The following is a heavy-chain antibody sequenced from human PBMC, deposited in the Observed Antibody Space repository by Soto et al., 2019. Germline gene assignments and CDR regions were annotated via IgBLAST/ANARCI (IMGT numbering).Heavy chain of an antibody. CDR3: ARDLPFGVVHPKADYYYYGMDV. Sequence: SVKVSCKASGGTFSSYAISWVRQAPGQGLEWMGGIIPIFGTANYAQKFQGRVTITADESTSTAYMELSSLRSEDTAVYYCARDLPFGVVHPKADYYYYGMDVWGQGTTVTVSS. CDR2: IIPIFGTA. V-gene: IGHV1-69*13. J-gene: IGHJ6*02. CDR1: GGTFSSYA. D-gene: IGHD3-3*01.